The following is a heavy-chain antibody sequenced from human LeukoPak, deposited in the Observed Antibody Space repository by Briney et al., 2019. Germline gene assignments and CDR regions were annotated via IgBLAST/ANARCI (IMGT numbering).Heavy chain of an antibody. CDR3: AKVLYYYDSSGYQYFDY. V-gene: IGHV4-61*02. CDR1: GGSISSGSYY. CDR2: IYTSGST. Sequence: SETLSLTCTVSGGSISSGSYYWSWIRQPAGKGLEWIGRIYTSGSTNYNPSLKSRVTISVDTSKNQFSLKLSSVTAADTAVYYCAKVLYYYDSSGYQYFDYWGQGTLVTVSS. J-gene: IGHJ4*02. D-gene: IGHD3-22*01.